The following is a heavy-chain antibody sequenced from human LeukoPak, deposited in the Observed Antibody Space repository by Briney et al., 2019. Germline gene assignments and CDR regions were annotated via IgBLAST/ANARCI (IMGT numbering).Heavy chain of an antibody. D-gene: IGHD3-10*01. V-gene: IGHV1-18*01. J-gene: IGHJ1*01. CDR1: GCTFTGYG. CDR3: ARDGRVGYFQH. CDR2: ISAYSGNT. Sequence: GASVKVSCKASGCTFTGYGISWVRQAPGQGLEWMGWISAYSGNTYYAQKLQGRVTMTTDTSTSTAYMELRSLRSDDTAVYYCARDGRVGYFQHWGQGTLVTVSS.